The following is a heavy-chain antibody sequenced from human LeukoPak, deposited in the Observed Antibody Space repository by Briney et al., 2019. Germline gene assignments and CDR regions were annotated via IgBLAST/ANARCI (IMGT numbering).Heavy chain of an antibody. J-gene: IGHJ5*02. Sequence: SETLSLTCTVSGGSISSGGYYWSWIRQPPGKGLEWIGEINHSGGTNYNPSLKSRVTISVDTSKNQFSLKLSSVTAADTAVYYCARAPGYSSSSGGLDPWGQGTLVTVSS. CDR3: ARAPGYSSSSGGLDP. CDR1: GGSISSGGYY. CDR2: INHSGGT. V-gene: IGHV4-39*07. D-gene: IGHD6-6*01.